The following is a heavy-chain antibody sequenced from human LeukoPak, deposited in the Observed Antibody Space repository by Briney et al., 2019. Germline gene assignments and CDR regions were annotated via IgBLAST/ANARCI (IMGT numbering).Heavy chain of an antibody. Sequence: SNNYMSWVRQAPGKGLEWIGSIYYSGSTYYNPSLKSRVTISVDTSKNQFSLKLSSVTAADTAVYYCARSSSGWYGGKFGYWGQGTLVTVSS. V-gene: IGHV4-39*07. CDR3: ARSSSGWYGGKFGY. J-gene: IGHJ4*02. CDR1: SNNY. CDR2: IYYSGST. D-gene: IGHD6-19*01.